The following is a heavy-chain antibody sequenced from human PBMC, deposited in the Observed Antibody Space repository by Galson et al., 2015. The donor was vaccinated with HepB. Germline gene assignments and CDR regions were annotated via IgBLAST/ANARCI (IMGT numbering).Heavy chain of an antibody. J-gene: IGHJ4*02. CDR1: GFTFSSYS. V-gene: IGHV3-48*01. CDR3: GRRYCSSTSCYHFDY. D-gene: IGHD2-2*01. Sequence: SLRLACAASGFTFSSYSMNWVRQAPGQGLEWVSYISSSSSTIYYADSVKGRFTISRDNSKNTLYLQMNSLRAEDTAVYYCGRRYCSSTSCYHFDYWGQGTLVAVSS. CDR2: ISSSSSTI.